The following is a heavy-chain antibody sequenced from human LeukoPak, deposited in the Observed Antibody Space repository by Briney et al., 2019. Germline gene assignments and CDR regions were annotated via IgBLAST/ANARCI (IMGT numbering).Heavy chain of an antibody. CDR3: TTDPWFGELLEDPDY. CDR2: IKSKTDGGTT. J-gene: IGHJ4*02. CDR1: GFTFSNAW. V-gene: IGHV3-15*01. Sequence: GSLRLSCAASGFTFSNAWMSWVRQAPGKGLEWVGRIKSKTDGGTTDYAAPVKGRFTISRDDSKNTLYLQMNSLKTEDTAVYYCTTDPWFGELLEDPDYWGQGTLVTVSS. D-gene: IGHD3-10*01.